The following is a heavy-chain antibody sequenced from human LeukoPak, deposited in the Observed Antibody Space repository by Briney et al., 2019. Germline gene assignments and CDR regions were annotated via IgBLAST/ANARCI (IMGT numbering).Heavy chain of an antibody. CDR3: ARVPARGVLVAVYFDY. CDR1: GFTFSNYA. CDR2: ISYDGNNK. V-gene: IGHV3-30-3*02. D-gene: IGHD2-8*01. Sequence: GGSLRLSCAASGFTFSNYAMHWVRQAPGKGLQWVAVISYDGNNKYYADSVKGRFSISRDNSKNTLYLQMNSLRAEDTAVYYCARVPARGVLVAVYFDYWGQGTLVTVSS. J-gene: IGHJ4*02.